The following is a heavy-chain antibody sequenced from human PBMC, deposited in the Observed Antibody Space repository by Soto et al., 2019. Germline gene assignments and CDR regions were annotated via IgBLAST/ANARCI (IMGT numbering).Heavy chain of an antibody. D-gene: IGHD2-15*01. CDR1: GFSFSTYV. V-gene: IGHV3-30-3*01. Sequence: QVQLVESGGDVVQPGRSLRLSCAASGFSFSTYVFHWVRQAPGKGLEWMAVMSSDGSSISYADFGVGGFTISRDNSKNMLDLQMNSLQIEHSAVYHCASERGPHDVFDVWGQGKMVTV. J-gene: IGHJ3*01. CDR2: MSSDGSSI. CDR3: ASERGPHDVFDV.